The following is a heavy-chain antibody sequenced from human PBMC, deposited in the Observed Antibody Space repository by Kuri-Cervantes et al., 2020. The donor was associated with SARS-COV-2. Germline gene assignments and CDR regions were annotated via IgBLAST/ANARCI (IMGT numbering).Heavy chain of an antibody. V-gene: IGHV7-4-1*02. Sequence: ASVKVSCKSSGYTFTSYAMNWVRQAPGQGLEWMGWINTNTGNPTYAQGFTGRFVFSLDTSVSTAYLQISSLKAEDTAEYYCARDWDTALDSTDYGGQETLVTSPQ. D-gene: IGHD5-18*01. CDR1: GYTFTSYA. CDR3: ARDWDTALDSTDY. J-gene: IGHJ4*02. CDR2: INTNTGNP.